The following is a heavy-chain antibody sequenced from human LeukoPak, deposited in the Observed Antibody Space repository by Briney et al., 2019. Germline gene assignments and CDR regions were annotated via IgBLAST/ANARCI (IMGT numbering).Heavy chain of an antibody. CDR3: VRDDYAD. CDR1: VYTFTGHY. J-gene: IGHJ4*02. CDR2: INPNTGGT. Sequence: GASVKVSCKANVYTFTGHYMHWGRQAPGQGLEWIGWINPNTGGTNYAQKFQGRVTVTRDTSISTAYMELSRLRSDDTAVYYCVRDDYADWGQGSLVTVSS. D-gene: IGHD4-17*01. V-gene: IGHV1-2*02.